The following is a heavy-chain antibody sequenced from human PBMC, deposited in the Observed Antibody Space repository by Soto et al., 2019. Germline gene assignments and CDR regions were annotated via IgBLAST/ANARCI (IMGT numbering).Heavy chain of an antibody. D-gene: IGHD3-10*01. CDR2: FDPEDGET. Sequence: ASVKVSCKVSGYTLTELSMHWVRQAPGKGLEWMGGFDPEDGETIYAQKFQGRVNMTEDTSTDTAYMELSSLRSEDTAVYYCARDQSQRPDYGSGSYSAYYYGMDVWGQGTTVTVSS. V-gene: IGHV1-24*01. CDR3: ARDQSQRPDYGSGSYSAYYYGMDV. J-gene: IGHJ6*02. CDR1: GYTLTELS.